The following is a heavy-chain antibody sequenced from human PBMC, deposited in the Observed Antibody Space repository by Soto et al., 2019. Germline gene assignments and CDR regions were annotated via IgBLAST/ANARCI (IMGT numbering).Heavy chain of an antibody. D-gene: IGHD6-6*01. CDR2: NYYSGIT. Sequence: QVQLQESGPGLVKPSQTLSLTCTVSGGSFSSGGYYWTWIRQHPRKGLEWIGYNYYSGITYYNPSLKSRVTISLDTSKNQFSLKLSSVTAADTAVYYCARGSSIAGLYYGMDVWGQGTTVTVSS. CDR3: ARGSSIAGLYYGMDV. J-gene: IGHJ6*02. CDR1: GGSFSSGGYY. V-gene: IGHV4-31*03.